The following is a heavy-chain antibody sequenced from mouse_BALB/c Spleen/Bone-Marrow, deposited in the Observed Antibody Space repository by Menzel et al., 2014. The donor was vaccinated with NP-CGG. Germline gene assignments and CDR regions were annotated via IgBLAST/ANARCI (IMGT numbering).Heavy chain of an antibody. CDR1: GFNIKDTY. CDR2: IDPANGNT. D-gene: IGHD1-1*01. CDR3: ARYYYGRSLFAY. V-gene: IGHV14-3*02. Sequence: VQLQQSEAELVKPGASVKLSCTASGFNIKDTYMHWVKQRPEQGLEWIGRIDPANGNTKYDPKFQGKATITADTSSNTAYLQLSSLTSEDTAVYYCARYYYGRSLFAYWGQGTLVTVSA. J-gene: IGHJ3*01.